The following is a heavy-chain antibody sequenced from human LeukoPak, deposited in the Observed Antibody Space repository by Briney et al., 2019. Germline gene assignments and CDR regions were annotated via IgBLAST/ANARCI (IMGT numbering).Heavy chain of an antibody. V-gene: IGHV4-34*01. CDR1: DGSFSAYY. CDR3: ALKNWNDAGSYYYVDV. J-gene: IGHJ6*03. D-gene: IGHD1-1*01. CDR2: INHSGST. Sequence: PSETLSLTCAVYDGSFSAYYCSWIRQPPGKGLEWIGEINHSGSTNYNPSLKSRVTISVDTCKIQFSLKLSSVTAADTAVYYCALKNWNDAGSYYYVDVWGKGTTVTVSS.